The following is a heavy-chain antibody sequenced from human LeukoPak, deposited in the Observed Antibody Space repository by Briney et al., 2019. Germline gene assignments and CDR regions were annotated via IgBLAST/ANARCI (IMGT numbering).Heavy chain of an antibody. D-gene: IGHD3-9*01. CDR3: ARGHYDILTGNYKWTPDY. Sequence: GGSLRLSCAASGFTFNTYKMHWVRQAPGRGLEWVSSIHSGGSDIYYADSVEGRFTVSRDNAKNSLFLQMNSLRAEDTALYYCARGHYDILTGNYKWTPDYWGQGTLVTVSS. CDR1: GFTFNTYK. J-gene: IGHJ4*02. CDR2: IHSGGSDI. V-gene: IGHV3-21*06.